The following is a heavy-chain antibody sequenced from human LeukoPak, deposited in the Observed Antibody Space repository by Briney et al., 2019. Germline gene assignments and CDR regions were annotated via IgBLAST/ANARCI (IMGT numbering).Heavy chain of an antibody. CDR2: IKQDGSEK. CDR1: GFTFSSYW. Sequence: GGSLRLSCAASGFTFSSYWMSWVRQAPGKGLEWVANIKQDGSEKYYVDPVKGRFTISRDIAKNSLYLQMNSLRAEDTAVYYCYYYGSGSYFIDYWGQGTLVTVSS. D-gene: IGHD3-10*01. CDR3: YYYGSGSYFIDY. J-gene: IGHJ4*02. V-gene: IGHV3-7*01.